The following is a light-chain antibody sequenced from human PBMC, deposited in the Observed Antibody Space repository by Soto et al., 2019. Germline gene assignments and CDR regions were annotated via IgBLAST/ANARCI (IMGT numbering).Light chain of an antibody. J-gene: IGKJ1*01. CDR1: QCVGGW. CDR3: QQFHSYSPT. Sequence: IQVTQSPSSVSASVGDRVTMTCRASQCVGGWLAWYQQKPGKVPKLLIYATSSLHSGVPSRFSGSGSGTDFTLTITSLQPDDFATYYCQQFHSYSPTFGQGTKV. V-gene: IGKV1-12*01. CDR2: ATS.